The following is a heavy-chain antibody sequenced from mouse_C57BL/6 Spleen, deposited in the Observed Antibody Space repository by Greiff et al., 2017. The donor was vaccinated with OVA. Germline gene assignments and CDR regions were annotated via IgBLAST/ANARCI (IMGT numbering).Heavy chain of an antibody. Sequence: VKLMESGAELVRPGASVTLSCKASGYTFTDYEMHWVKQTPVHGLEWIGAIDPETGGTAYNQKFKGKAILTADKSSSTAYMELRSLTSEDSAVYYCTRYYGNWYFDVWGTGTTVTVSS. D-gene: IGHD2-1*01. CDR1: GYTFTDYE. V-gene: IGHV1-15*01. CDR3: TRYYGNWYFDV. J-gene: IGHJ1*03. CDR2: IDPETGGT.